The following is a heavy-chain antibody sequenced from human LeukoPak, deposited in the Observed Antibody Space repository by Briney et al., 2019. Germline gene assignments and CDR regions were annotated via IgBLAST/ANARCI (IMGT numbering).Heavy chain of an antibody. Sequence: PSETLSLTCTVSGGSISSSTNYWGWVRQPPGKGLEWIGSIYYSGNTYYNPSLKTRVTISVDTSKHQFSLKVSSVTAADTAVYFCARHEEEDGYNAKTVDYWGQGTLVTVSS. D-gene: IGHD5-24*01. CDR1: GGSISSSTNY. CDR2: IYYSGNT. V-gene: IGHV4-39*01. J-gene: IGHJ4*02. CDR3: ARHEEEDGYNAKTVDY.